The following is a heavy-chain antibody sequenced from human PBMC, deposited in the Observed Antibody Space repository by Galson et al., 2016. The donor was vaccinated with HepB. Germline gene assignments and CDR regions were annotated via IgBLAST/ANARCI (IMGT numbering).Heavy chain of an antibody. J-gene: IGHJ4*02. CDR2: IYYSGST. V-gene: IGHV4-59*01. CDR1: GGSITNYY. CDR3: ARFPSYCGGVSCSYDDDDY. D-gene: IGHD2-15*01. Sequence: SETLSLTCTVSGGSITNYYWSWIRQPPGKGRAWIGYIYYSGSTTYNPSLKRRVTMSVDTSKNQFSLKLSSVTAADTAVYYCARFPSYCGGVSCSYDDDDYWGQGTLVTVSS.